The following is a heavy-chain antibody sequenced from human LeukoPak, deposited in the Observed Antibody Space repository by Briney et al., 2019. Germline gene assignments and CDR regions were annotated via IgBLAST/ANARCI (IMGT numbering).Heavy chain of an antibody. J-gene: IGHJ4*02. CDR3: ARHKEVGDYYYFDY. D-gene: IGHD2/OR15-2a*01. CDR1: GYTFTSYY. Sequence: GASVKVSCKASGYTFTSYYMHWVRQAPGQGLEWMGIINPSGGSTSYTQKFQGKVHMTGDTSTTTVYMELSSLRSQDTAVYYCARHKEVGDYYYFDYWGQGTLVTVSS. CDR2: INPSGGST. V-gene: IGHV1-46*01.